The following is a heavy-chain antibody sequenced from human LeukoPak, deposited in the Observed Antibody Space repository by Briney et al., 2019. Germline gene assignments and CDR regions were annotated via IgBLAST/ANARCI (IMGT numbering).Heavy chain of an antibody. J-gene: IGHJ5*02. V-gene: IGHV3-30*18. Sequence: GGSLRLSCAASGFTFSSYGMHWVRQAPGKGLEWVAVISYDGSNKYYADFVKGRFTISRGNSKNTLYLQMNSLRAEDTAVYYCAKNGNDGSGSFDPWGQGTLVTVSS. D-gene: IGHD3-10*01. CDR2: ISYDGSNK. CDR1: GFTFSSYG. CDR3: AKNGNDGSGSFDP.